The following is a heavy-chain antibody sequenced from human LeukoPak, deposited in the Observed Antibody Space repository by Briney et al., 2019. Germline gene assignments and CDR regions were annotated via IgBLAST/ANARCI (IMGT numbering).Heavy chain of an antibody. D-gene: IGHD3-22*01. V-gene: IGHV4-39*01. J-gene: IGHJ4*02. Sequence: SQTLSLTCTVSGGSISSSSYCWGWILQPPGKGLEGIGSIYYSGSTYYNPSLKLRVTISVEPSTNQFSLELSSVTAADTAVYYCARGYYDSSGYYWYFDYWGQGTLVTVSS. CDR1: GGSISSSSYC. CDR3: ARGYYDSSGYYWYFDY. CDR2: IYYSGST.